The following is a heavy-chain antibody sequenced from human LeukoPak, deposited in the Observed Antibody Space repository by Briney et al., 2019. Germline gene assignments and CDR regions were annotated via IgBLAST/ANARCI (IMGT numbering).Heavy chain of an antibody. V-gene: IGHV3-7*01. CDR1: GFTFRTYW. CDR2: IKQDGSEE. J-gene: IGHJ4*02. Sequence: PGGSRRLSCAASGFTFRTYWMSWVRQAPGKGLEWVANIKQDGSEEYYVDSVKGRFTIFRDNAKDSLYLQMHSLRVEDTAVYYCARDEEGPTDLGQGTLVTVSS. CDR3: ARDEEGPTD.